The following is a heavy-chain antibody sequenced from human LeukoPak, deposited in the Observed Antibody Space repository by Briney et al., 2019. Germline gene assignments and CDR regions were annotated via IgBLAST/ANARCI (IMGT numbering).Heavy chain of an antibody. Sequence: GGSLRLSCAASGFTFSNAWMSWVRQAPGKGLEWVGRIKSKTDGGTTDYAAPVKGRFTISRDNAKNTLLLQMNSLRGEDTAVYYCIRHYDYWGQGTLVTVSP. D-gene: IGHD1-26*01. CDR3: IRHYDY. CDR1: GFTFSNAW. CDR2: IKSKTDGGTT. J-gene: IGHJ4*02. V-gene: IGHV3-15*05.